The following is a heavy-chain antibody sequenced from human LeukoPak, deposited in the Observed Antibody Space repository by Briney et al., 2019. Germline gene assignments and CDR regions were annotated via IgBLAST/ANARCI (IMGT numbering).Heavy chain of an antibody. J-gene: IGHJ2*01. CDR2: TYYRSKWYN. CDR3: ARDSYYSVSTQDWYFDL. D-gene: IGHD1-26*01. Sequence: SQTLSLTCAISGDSVSSNSAAWNWTRQSPSRGLEWLGRTYYRSKWYNDYAVSVKSRITINPDTSKNQFSLQPNSVTPEDTAVYYCARDSYYSVSTQDWYFDLWGRGTLVTVSS. CDR1: GDSVSSNSAA. V-gene: IGHV6-1*01.